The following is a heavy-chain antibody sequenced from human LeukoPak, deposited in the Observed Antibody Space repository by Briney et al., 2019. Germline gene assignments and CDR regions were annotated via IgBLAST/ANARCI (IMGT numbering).Heavy chain of an antibody. V-gene: IGHV1-2*04. J-gene: IGHJ6*02. CDR2: INPNSGGT. D-gene: IGHD1-1*01. CDR1: GYTFTGYY. CDR3: ARVHFSGGPSQLIIYYYYGMDV. Sequence: GASVKVSCKASGYTFTGYYMHRVRQAPGQGLEWMGWINPNSGGTNYAQKFQGWVTMTRDTSISTAYMELSSLRSEDTAVYYCARVHFSGGPSQLIIYYYYGMDVWGQGTTVTVSS.